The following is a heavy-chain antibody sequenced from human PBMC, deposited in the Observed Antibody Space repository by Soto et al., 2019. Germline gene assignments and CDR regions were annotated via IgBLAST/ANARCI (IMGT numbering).Heavy chain of an antibody. D-gene: IGHD6-19*01. V-gene: IGHV3-48*02. CDR3: ARDRGVSVAGTS. CDR2: ISSSSSTI. CDR1: WFTFRSYR. Sequence: GSLRLFLGGSWFTFRSYRLDLVRQAPGKGLEWVSYISSSSSTIYYADSVKGRFTISRDNAKNSLYLQMNSLRDEDTAVYYCARDRGVSVAGTSWGQGTLVTVSS. J-gene: IGHJ4*02.